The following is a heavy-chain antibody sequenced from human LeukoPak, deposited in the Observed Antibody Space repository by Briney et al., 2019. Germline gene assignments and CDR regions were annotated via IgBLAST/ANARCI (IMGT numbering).Heavy chain of an antibody. D-gene: IGHD6-19*01. V-gene: IGHV3-66*01. CDR1: GFTVSSNY. Sequence: GGSLRLSCAASGFTVSSNYMSWVRQAPGKGLEWVSVIYSGGSTYYADSVKGRFTISRDNAKNTLYLQMNSLRAEDTAVYYCARDLTGSSGWYPFHDYWGQGTLVTVSS. J-gene: IGHJ4*02. CDR3: ARDLTGSSGWYPFHDY. CDR2: IYSGGST.